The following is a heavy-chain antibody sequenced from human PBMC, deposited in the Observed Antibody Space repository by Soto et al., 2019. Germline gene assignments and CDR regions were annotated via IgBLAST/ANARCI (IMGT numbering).Heavy chain of an antibody. CDR2: TSYTGNT. V-gene: IGHV4-59*01. D-gene: IGHD1-1*01. Sequence: SETLSLTCIVSGGSINFYHGSWIRQLPEKRLAWIAYTSYTGNTNYNPSFQSRGTISIDTSKNQLSLKMTYMTAAHTAVYYFERDMHAGFTHYFGPLGEGTLVTFSS. CDR3: ERDMHAGFTHYFGP. CDR1: GGSINFYH. J-gene: IGHJ5*02.